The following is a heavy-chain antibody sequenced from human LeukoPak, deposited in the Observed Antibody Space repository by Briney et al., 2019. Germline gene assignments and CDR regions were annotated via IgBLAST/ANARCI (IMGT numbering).Heavy chain of an antibody. J-gene: IGHJ5*02. CDR2: IYPSGNT. CDR1: AGSIISSSYY. V-gene: IGHV4-61*09. D-gene: IGHD5-18*01. CDR3: ARDTRRIQLFGYSWFDP. Sequence: SETLSLTYTVSAGSIISSSYYWSWLRQPAGKGLEWIGHIYPSGNTNYNPSLKTRAPISADTPKNQFSLKLSSVTAADTAVYYCARDTRRIQLFGYSWFDPWGQGTLVTVPS.